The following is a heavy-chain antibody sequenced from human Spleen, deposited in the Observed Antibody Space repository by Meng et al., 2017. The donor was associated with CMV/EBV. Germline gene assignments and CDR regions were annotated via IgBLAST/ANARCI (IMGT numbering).Heavy chain of an antibody. CDR3: AKEEEELVPYYGMDV. J-gene: IGHJ6*02. CDR2: IYTGGST. Sequence: GESLKISCAASGFSVSNNYMSWVRQAPGKGLEWVSVIYTGGSTYYADSVKGRFTISRDNSKNTLYLQMNSLRAEDTAVYYCAKEEEELVPYYGMDVWGQGTTVTVSS. CDR1: GFSVSNNY. V-gene: IGHV3-66*01. D-gene: IGHD6-6*01.